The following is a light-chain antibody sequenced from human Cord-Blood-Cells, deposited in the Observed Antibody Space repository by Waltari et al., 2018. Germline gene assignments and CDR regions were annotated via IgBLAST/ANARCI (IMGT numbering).Light chain of an antibody. CDR2: GAS. Sequence: EIVMKQSPATLSVSPGERATLPCRASQSVSSNLAWYQQTPGQAPRLLIYGASTRATGIPARFSGSGSGTEFTLTISSLQSEDFAVYYCQQYNNWSITFGQGTRLEIK. CDR3: QQYNNWSIT. J-gene: IGKJ5*01. V-gene: IGKV3-15*01. CDR1: QSVSSN.